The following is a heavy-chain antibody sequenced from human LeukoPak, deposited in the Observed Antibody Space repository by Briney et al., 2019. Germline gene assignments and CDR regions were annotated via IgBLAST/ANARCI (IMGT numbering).Heavy chain of an antibody. V-gene: IGHV5-51*01. J-gene: IGHJ4*02. CDR3: ARRKGWSNTRCPPDD. D-gene: IGHD2-2*01. CDR2: IYPGDSDA. Sequence: GGSLQISCRCSGYPFTTFWFGGVRQLPGKGLEWMGPIYPGDSDARYSPSCQGQVTMSADKSINTAYRQWSSLKASDAAMYYCARRKGWSNTRCPPDDWGQGTLVTVSS. CDR1: GYPFTTFW.